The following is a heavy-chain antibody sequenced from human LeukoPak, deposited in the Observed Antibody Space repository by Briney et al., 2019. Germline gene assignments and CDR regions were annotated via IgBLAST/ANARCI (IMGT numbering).Heavy chain of an antibody. J-gene: IGHJ4*02. CDR1: GGSISSYY. Sequence: SETLSLTCTVSGGSISSYYWSWIRQPPGKGLERIGYIYYSGSTNYNPSLKSRVTISVDTSKNQFSLKLRSVTAADTAVYYCARAIAVADPFDYWGQGTLVTVSS. CDR2: IYYSGST. D-gene: IGHD6-19*01. CDR3: ARAIAVADPFDY. V-gene: IGHV4-59*01.